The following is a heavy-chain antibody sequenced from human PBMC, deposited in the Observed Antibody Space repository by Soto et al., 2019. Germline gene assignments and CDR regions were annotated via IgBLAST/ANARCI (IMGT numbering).Heavy chain of an antibody. V-gene: IGHV1-18*01. CDR2: ISAYNGNT. CDR3: ARDSRQWLANGYYFDY. Sequence: ASVKVSCKASGYTFTTYTLQWVRQAPGQGLEWMGWISAYNGNTNYAQKLQGRVTMTTDTSTSTAYMELRSLRSDDTAVYYCARDSRQWLANGYYFDYWGQGTLVTVSS. D-gene: IGHD6-19*01. J-gene: IGHJ4*02. CDR1: GYTFTTYT.